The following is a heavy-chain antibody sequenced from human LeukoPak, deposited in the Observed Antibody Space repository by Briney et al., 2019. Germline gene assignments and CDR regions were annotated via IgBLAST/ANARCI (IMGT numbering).Heavy chain of an antibody. J-gene: IGHJ3*02. CDR3: ARDQDNCSSTSCYTGAFDI. CDR1: GGTFSSYA. Sequence: SVKVSCKASGGTFSSYAISWLRQAPEQGLEWMGGFIPIFGTANYAQKFQGRVTITTDEPTSTAYMELSSLRSEDTAVYYCARDQDNCSSTSCYTGAFDIWGQGTMVTVSS. V-gene: IGHV1-69*05. CDR2: FIPIFGTA. D-gene: IGHD2-2*02.